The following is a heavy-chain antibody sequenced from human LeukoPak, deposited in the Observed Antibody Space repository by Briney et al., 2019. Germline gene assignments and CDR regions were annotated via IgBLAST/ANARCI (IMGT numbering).Heavy chain of an antibody. D-gene: IGHD2-15*01. CDR3: ARDVGYCSGGSCYPPYGMDV. CDR1: GGTFSSYA. Sequence: GPSVKVSCKASGGTFSSYAISWVRQAPGQGLEWMGRIIPIFGIANYAQKFQGRVTITADKSTSTAYMELSSLRSEDTAVYYCARDVGYCSGGSCYPPYGMDVWGQGTTVTVSS. J-gene: IGHJ6*02. V-gene: IGHV1-69*04. CDR2: IIPIFGIA.